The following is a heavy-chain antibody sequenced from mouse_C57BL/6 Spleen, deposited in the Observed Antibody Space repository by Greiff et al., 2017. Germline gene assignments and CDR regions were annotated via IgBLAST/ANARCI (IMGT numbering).Heavy chain of an antibody. CDR1: GYAFSSSW. V-gene: IGHV1-82*01. CDR2: IYPGDGDT. D-gene: IGHD2-5*01. CDR3: ARSYYSTSEWYFDV. Sequence: VQLQQSGPELVKPGASVKISCKASGYAFSSSWMNWVKQRPGKGLEWIGRIYPGDGDTNYNGKFKGKATLTADKSSSTAYMQLSSLTSEDSAVYFCARSYYSTSEWYFDVWGTGTTVTGSS. J-gene: IGHJ1*03.